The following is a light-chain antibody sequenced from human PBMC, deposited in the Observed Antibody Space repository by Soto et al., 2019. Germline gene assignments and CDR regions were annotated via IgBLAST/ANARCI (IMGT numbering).Light chain of an antibody. CDR2: GAS. J-gene: IGKJ5*01. V-gene: IGKV3-15*01. CDR1: QSVRTK. Sequence: EIVMTQSPDTLYVSPGEGATLSCRASQSVRTKLAWYQQEAGQAPRLLIYGASTRATGIPARFSGSGYGTEFTLTISSLQSEDFAVYYCQQYNNWPPITFGQGTRLEIK. CDR3: QQYNNWPPIT.